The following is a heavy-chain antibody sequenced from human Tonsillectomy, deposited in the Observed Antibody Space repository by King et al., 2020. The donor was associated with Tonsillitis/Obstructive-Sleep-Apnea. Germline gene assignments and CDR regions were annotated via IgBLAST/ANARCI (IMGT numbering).Heavy chain of an antibody. V-gene: IGHV4-31*03. CDR3: AGMAVAGRNDGFDY. Sequence: MQLQESGPGLVKPSQTLSLTCTASGGSIISGGYYWSWIRQHPGKGLEWIGYIYYSGSTYYNPSLKSRLTISVDTSKNQVSLKLSYVTAADTAVYYCAGMAVAGRNDGFDYWGQGTLVTVSS. CDR2: IYYSGST. CDR1: GGSIISGGYY. D-gene: IGHD6-19*01. J-gene: IGHJ4*02.